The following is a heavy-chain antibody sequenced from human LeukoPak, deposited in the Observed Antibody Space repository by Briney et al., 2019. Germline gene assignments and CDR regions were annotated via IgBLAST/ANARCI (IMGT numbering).Heavy chain of an antibody. CDR3: ARDRGEYSSSWPDAFDI. CDR1: GYTFTSYY. CDR2: INPSGGST. J-gene: IGHJ3*02. V-gene: IGHV1-46*01. D-gene: IGHD6-13*01. Sequence: ASVKVSCKASGYTFTSYYMHWVRQAPGQGLEWMGIINPSGGSTSYAQKLQGRVTMTRDTSTSTVYMELSSLRSEDTAVYYCARDRGEYSSSWPDAFDIWGQGTMVTVSS.